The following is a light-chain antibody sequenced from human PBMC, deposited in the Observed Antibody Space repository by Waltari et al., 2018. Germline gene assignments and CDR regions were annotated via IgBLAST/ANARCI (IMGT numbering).Light chain of an antibody. CDR1: TSNIGNNY. CDR3: AAWDTSLDGYV. J-gene: IGLJ1*01. Sequence: QFVLTQPPSVSAAPGQKVTISCSGSTSNIGNNYISWYQQLPGTAPKLPIYDNDTRPSGIPDRFSGSKSGTSATLGITGLQTGDEADYYCAAWDTSLDGYVFGTGTKVTVL. CDR2: DND. V-gene: IGLV1-51*01.